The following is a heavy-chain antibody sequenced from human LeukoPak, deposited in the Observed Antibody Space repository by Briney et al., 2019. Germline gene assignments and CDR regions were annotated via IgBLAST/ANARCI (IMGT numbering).Heavy chain of an antibody. V-gene: IGHV1-2*02. D-gene: IGHD6-19*01. CDR3: ARASYSSGWCAGGGTFDY. CDR1: GYTFTDYY. Sequence: ASAKVSCKASGYTFTDYYMHWVRQAPGQGLEWMGWINPNSGGTNYAQKFQGRVTMTRDTSISTAYMELSRLRSDDTAVYYCARASYSSGWCAGGGTFDYWGQGTLVTVSS. J-gene: IGHJ4*02. CDR2: INPNSGGT.